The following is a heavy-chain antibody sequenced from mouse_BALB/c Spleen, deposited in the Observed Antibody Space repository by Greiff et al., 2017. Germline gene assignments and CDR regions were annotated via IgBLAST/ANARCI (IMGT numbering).Heavy chain of an antibody. Sequence: VKLQESGPGLVAPSQSLSITCTVSGFSLTDYGVSWIRQPPGKGLEWLGVIWGGGSTYYNSALKSRLSISKDNSKSQVFLKMNSLQTDDTAMYYCAKPPSYGNYAMDYWGQGTSVTVSS. CDR2: IWGGGST. CDR3: AKPPSYGNYAMDY. J-gene: IGHJ4*01. CDR1: GFSLTDYG. D-gene: IGHD2-10*01. V-gene: IGHV2-6-5*01.